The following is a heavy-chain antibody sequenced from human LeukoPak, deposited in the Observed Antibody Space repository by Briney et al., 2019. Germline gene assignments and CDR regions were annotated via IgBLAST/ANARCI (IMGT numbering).Heavy chain of an antibody. J-gene: IGHJ4*02. Sequence: SETLSLTCTVSGGSISSYYWSWIRRPPGKGLEWIAYISDIGSINYNPSLKSRVTISLDTSKNQFSLKLSSVTAADTAVYYCAGHHPRNTVDFWGRGTLVTVSS. V-gene: IGHV4-59*08. CDR1: GGSISSYY. CDR3: AGHHPRNTVDF. D-gene: IGHD2/OR15-2a*01. CDR2: ISDIGSI.